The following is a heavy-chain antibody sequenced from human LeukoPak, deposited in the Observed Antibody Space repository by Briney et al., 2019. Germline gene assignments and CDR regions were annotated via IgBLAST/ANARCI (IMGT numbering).Heavy chain of an antibody. D-gene: IGHD3-3*01. CDR2: ISGSGVTT. CDR3: AKANRDYDFWSGYPCFEY. V-gene: IGHV3-23*01. Sequence: PGGSLRLSCTASGFTFSSYAMSWVRQAPGKGLEWVSAISGSGVTTYYADSVMGRFTISRDSSKNTLHVQMNRLRAEDTAVYYCAKANRDYDFWSGYPCFEYWGQGTLVTVSS. CDR1: GFTFSSYA. J-gene: IGHJ4*02.